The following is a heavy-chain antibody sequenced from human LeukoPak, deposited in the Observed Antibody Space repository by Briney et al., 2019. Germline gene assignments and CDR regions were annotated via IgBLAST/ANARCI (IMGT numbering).Heavy chain of an antibody. CDR3: AKRGVVIRVILVGFHKEAYYFDS. CDR2: ISDSGGRT. D-gene: IGHD3-22*01. Sequence: GGSLRLSCAASGFTLSSYALSWVRLAPGKGLEWVAGISDSGGRTNYADSVKGRFTISRDNSKNTLYLQMNSLRAEDTAVYFCAKRGVVIRVILVGFHKEAYYFDSWGQGALVTVSS. CDR1: GFTLSSYA. J-gene: IGHJ4*02. V-gene: IGHV3-23*01.